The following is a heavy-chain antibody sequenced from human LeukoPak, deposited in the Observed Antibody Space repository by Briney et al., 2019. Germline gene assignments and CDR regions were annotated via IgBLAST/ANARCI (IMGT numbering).Heavy chain of an antibody. CDR2: IYTSGST. CDR1: GGSISSGSYY. Sequence: PSQTLSLTCTVSGGSISSGSYYWSWIRQPAGKGLEWIGRIYTSGSTNYNPSLKSRVTKSVDTSKNQFSLNLSSVTAAETAVYYSARAALWFGELEFDYWGQGPLVTVSS. CDR3: ARAALWFGELEFDY. V-gene: IGHV4-61*02. J-gene: IGHJ4*02. D-gene: IGHD3-10*01.